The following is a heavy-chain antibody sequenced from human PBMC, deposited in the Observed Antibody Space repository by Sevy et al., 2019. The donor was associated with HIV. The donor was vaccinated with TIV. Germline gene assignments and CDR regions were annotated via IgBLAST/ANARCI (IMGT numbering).Heavy chain of an antibody. V-gene: IGHV3-15*01. CDR2: IKSKTDDGTT. D-gene: IGHD1-26*01. CDR3: TTDPWGPSAGWELHYFDY. CDR1: GFTFCNAW. Sequence: GESLKISCEASGFTFCNAWMSWVRQAPGKGLEWVGRIKSKTDDGTTDYAAPVKGRFTISRDDSKNTLYLQMNSLKTEDTAVYYCTTDPWGPSAGWELHYFDYWGQGTLVTVSS. J-gene: IGHJ4*02.